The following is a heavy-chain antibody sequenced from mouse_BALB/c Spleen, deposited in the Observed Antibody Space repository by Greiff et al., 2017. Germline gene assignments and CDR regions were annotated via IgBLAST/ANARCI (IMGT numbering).Heavy chain of an antibody. D-gene: IGHD2-3*01. CDR1: GFSLTSYG. Sequence: VQLQESGPGLVAPSQSLSITCTVSGFSLTSYGVHWVRQPPGKGLEWLGVIWAGGSTNYNSALMSRLSISKDNSKSQVFLKMNSLQTDDTAMYYCARDSFYDGYPYWYFDVWGAGTTVTVSS. V-gene: IGHV2-9*02. CDR3: ARDSFYDGYPYWYFDV. J-gene: IGHJ1*01. CDR2: IWAGGST.